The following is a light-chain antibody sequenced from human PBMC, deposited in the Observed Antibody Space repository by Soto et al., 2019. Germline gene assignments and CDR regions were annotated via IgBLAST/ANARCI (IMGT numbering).Light chain of an antibody. CDR1: QTVNNY. J-gene: IGKJ4*01. Sequence: DIQMPQSPSSLSASVGDRVTITCRTSQTVNNYLTWYQHIPGKAPKLLIYGASSLQGGVPSRFSGTASVTDFTLTISNLQPEDFATYYCQQTYITPLTFGGGNRVDIK. V-gene: IGKV1-39*01. CDR3: QQTYITPLT. CDR2: GAS.